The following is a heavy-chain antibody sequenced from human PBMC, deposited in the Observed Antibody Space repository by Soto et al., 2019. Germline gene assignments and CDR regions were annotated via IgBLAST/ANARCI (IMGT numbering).Heavy chain of an antibody. D-gene: IGHD3-22*01. CDR3: ATPLYSFDNTGFAY. Sequence: QVRLEQSGPEVKKTGASVKVSCKASGYTFTSYGISWVRQAPGQGLEWMGWINIYSGDANYAQRFQATVTMTTDTSTNTLYMEMRSLRSDATAVYYCATPLYSFDNTGFAYWGQGTLVTVSS. CDR2: INIYSGDA. J-gene: IGHJ4*02. CDR1: GYTFTSYG. V-gene: IGHV1-18*01.